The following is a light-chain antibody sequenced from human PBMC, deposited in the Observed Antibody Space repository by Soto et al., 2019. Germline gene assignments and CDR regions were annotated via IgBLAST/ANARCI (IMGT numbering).Light chain of an antibody. CDR3: QRHNAWPLT. J-gene: IGKJ4*01. V-gene: IGKV3-15*01. Sequence: EIVLTQSPATLSVSPGERATLSCRASQTVGTSLVWYQQKPGQAPSLLIYGASTRAAGIPARFSGSGSGTGFTRTISSLQSEDFAVYYCQRHNAWPLTFGGGTEVEIK. CDR1: QTVGTS. CDR2: GAS.